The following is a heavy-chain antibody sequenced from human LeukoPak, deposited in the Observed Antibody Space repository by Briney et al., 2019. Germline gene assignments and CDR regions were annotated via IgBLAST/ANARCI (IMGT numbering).Heavy chain of an antibody. Sequence: ASVKVSFKASGYTFTIYYMHWVRQAPGQGLEWMGIINPSGGSTSYAQKFQGRVTMTRDTSTSTVYMELSSLRSEDTAVYYCARDLNYGSGSYYMSYYYYYYMDVWGKGTTVTVSS. J-gene: IGHJ6*03. CDR2: INPSGGST. V-gene: IGHV1-46*01. D-gene: IGHD3-10*01. CDR3: ARDLNYGSGSYYMSYYYYYYMDV. CDR1: GYTFTIYY.